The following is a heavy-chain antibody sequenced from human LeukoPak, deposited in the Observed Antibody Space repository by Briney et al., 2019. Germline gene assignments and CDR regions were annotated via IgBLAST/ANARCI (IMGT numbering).Heavy chain of an antibody. V-gene: IGHV4-39*07. CDR3: ARATYYYDSSGYWTLEFDFDI. CDR2: IYHSGST. CDR1: GGSISSSSYY. Sequence: SETLSLTCTVSGGSISSSSYYWGWIRQPPGKGLEWIGSIYHSGSTYYNPSLKSRVTISVDTSKNQFSLKLSSVTAADTAVYYCARATYYYDSSGYWTLEFDFDIWGQGTMVTVSS. D-gene: IGHD3-22*01. J-gene: IGHJ3*02.